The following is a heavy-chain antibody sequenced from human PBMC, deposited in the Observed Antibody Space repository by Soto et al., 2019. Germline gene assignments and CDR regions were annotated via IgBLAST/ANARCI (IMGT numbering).Heavy chain of an antibody. CDR3: ARVGSGWYEKLYYFDY. J-gene: IGHJ4*02. CDR1: GYTFTGYY. Sequence: QVQLVQSGAEVKKPGASVKVSCKASGYTFTGYYMHWVRQAPGQGLEWMGWINPNSGGTNYAQKFQGWVTMTRDTSISTAYMELSRLRSDDTAVYYCARVGSGWYEKLYYFDYWGQGTLVTVSS. V-gene: IGHV1-2*04. D-gene: IGHD6-19*01. CDR2: INPNSGGT.